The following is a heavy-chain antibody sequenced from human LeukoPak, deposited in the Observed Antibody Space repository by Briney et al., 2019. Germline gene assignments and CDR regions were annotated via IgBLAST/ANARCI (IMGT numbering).Heavy chain of an antibody. J-gene: IGHJ4*02. V-gene: IGHV3-21*01. CDR2: ISSSSSYI. D-gene: IGHD4-11*01. CDR1: GFTFSSYS. Sequence: GGSLRLSCAASGFTFSSYSMNWVRQAPGKGLEWVSSISSSSSYIYYADSVKGRFTISRDNAKNSLYLQMSSLRAEDTAVYYCAREVVYSNYAFDYWGQGTLVTVSS. CDR3: AREVVYSNYAFDY.